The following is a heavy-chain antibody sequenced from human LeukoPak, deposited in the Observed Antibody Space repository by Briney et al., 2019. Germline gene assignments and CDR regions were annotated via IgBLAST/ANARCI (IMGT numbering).Heavy chain of an antibody. CDR2: VSYDGTYS. D-gene: IGHD4-17*01. CDR1: GFTFSAYA. V-gene: IGHV3-30*04. Sequence: GGSLRLSCAASGFTFSAYAMHWVRQAPGKGLEWVAVVSYDGTYSNYADSVRGRFTISRDNSKNTLYLQMNSLRAEDTAVYYCAKDYGDTRLNYFDPWGQGTLVTVSS. J-gene: IGHJ5*02. CDR3: AKDYGDTRLNYFDP.